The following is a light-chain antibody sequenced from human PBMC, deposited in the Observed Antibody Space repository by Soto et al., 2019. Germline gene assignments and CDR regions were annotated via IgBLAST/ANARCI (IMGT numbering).Light chain of an antibody. CDR2: RNN. CDR1: SSNIGSNY. Sequence: QSVLPQPPSASGTPGLRVTISCSGSSSNIGSNYVFWYQHLPGTAPKLLIYRNNQRPSGVPDRFSGSKSGTSASLAISGLRSEDETDYYCAAWDDSLSGVVFGGGTKLTVL. J-gene: IGLJ2*01. CDR3: AAWDDSLSGVV. V-gene: IGLV1-47*01.